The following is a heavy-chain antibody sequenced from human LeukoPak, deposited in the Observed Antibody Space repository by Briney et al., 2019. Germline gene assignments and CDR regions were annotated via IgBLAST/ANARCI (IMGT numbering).Heavy chain of an antibody. J-gene: IGHJ4*02. V-gene: IGHV4-59*08. D-gene: IGHD2-21*01. Sequence: SETLSLTCTVSGGSISSYYWSWIRQPPGKGLEWIAFIYYSGSAKYNPSLNSRVTVSVDTSKNQFSLRLSSVTAADTAIYYCARQFVIYPHYFDYWGQGTLVAVSS. CDR1: GGSISSYY. CDR2: IYYSGSA. CDR3: ARQFVIYPHYFDY.